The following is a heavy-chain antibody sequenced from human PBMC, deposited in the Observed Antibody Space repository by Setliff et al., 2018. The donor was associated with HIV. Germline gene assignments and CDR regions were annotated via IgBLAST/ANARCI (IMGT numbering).Heavy chain of an antibody. V-gene: IGHV3-30*02. CDR2: IRYDGSNK. J-gene: IGHJ4*02. CDR3: AAVEIALTGTGLNY. Sequence: PGESLKISCAASGFTFSSYGMHWVRQAPGKGLEWVAFIRYDGSNKYYADSVKGRFTISRDNSKNTMFLQMNSLRVEDTAIYYCAAVEIALTGTGLNYWGQGTLVTVSS. D-gene: IGHD6-13*01. CDR1: GFTFSSYG.